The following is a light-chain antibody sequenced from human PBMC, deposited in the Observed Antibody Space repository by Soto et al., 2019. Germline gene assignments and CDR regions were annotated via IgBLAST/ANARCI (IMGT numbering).Light chain of an antibody. CDR3: QQYHSYPYT. CDR2: KAS. V-gene: IGKV1-5*03. J-gene: IGKJ5*01. CDR1: QSISSW. Sequence: DIQMTQSPSTLSASVGDRVTITCRASQSISSWLAWYKQKPGKAPKLLIYKASSLESGVPSRFSGSGSGTEFTLTISSLQPDDFATYYYQQYHSYPYTFGQGTRLEIK.